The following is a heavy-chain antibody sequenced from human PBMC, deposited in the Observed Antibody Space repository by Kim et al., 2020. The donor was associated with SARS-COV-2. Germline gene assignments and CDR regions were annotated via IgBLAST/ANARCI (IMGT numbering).Heavy chain of an antibody. V-gene: IGHV4-31*03. D-gene: IGHD4-17*01. CDR2: IYYSGST. CDR1: GGSISSGGYY. CDR3: ARCLNGDYRFDY. Sequence: SETLSLTCTVSGGSISSGGYYWSWIRQHPGKGLEWIGYIYYSGSTYYNPSLKSRVTISVDTSKNQFSLKLSSVTAADTAVYYCARCLNGDYRFDYWGQGTLVTVSS. J-gene: IGHJ4*02.